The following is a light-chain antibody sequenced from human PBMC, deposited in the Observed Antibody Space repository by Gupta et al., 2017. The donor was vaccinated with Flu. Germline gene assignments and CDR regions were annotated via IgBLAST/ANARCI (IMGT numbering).Light chain of an antibody. V-gene: IGLV3-21*02. J-gene: IGLJ3*02. CDR2: VDI. CDR3: QVWESSNDQPV. Sequence: SYVLTQPPSVSVAPGQTARIPCGGNNIGIKSVQWYQQKPGQAPLLVVHVDIARPSGLPERFPGCNSGTKSDLRISGVGDGDEAGDEADYYCQVWESSNDQPVFGGGTKLTVL. CDR1: NIGIKS.